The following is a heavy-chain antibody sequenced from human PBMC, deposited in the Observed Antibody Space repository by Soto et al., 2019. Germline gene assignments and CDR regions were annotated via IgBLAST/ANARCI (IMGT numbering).Heavy chain of an antibody. V-gene: IGHV3-7*05. CDR3: ARVRTEIYYGMDV. CDR2: IKYDESEK. CDR1: GFTFRTYC. Sequence: EVQLVESGGGLVQPGGSLRLSCVASGFTFRTYCMAWVRQAPEKGLEWVANIKYDESEKYYVDSVKGRFTVSRDNARNSLFVQMNSLRAEDTAVYYCARVRTEIYYGMDVWGQGTTVTVSS. J-gene: IGHJ6*02.